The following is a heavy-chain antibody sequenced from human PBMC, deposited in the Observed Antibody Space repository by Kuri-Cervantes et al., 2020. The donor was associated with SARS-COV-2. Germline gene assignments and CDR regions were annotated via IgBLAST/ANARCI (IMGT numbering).Heavy chain of an antibody. D-gene: IGHD3-10*01. V-gene: IGHV1-2*04. Sequence: ASVKVSCKASGYTFSGGYCMYWVRQAPGQGLEWMGWINPNSGGTNYAQKFQGWVTMTRDTSISTAYMELSRLRSDDTAVYYCARGMVRGVIQYYYYGMDVWGQGTTVTVSS. J-gene: IGHJ6*02. CDR2: INPNSGGT. CDR1: GYTFSGGY. CDR3: ARGMVRGVIQYYYYGMDV.